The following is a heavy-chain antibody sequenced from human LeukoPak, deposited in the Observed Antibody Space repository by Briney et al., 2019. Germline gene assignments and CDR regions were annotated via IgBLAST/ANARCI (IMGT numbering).Heavy chain of an antibody. V-gene: IGHV1-2*02. Sequence: ASVKVSCKASGYTFTGYYIHWVRQAPGQGLEWMGWINPNSGGTNYAQKFQGRVTMTRDTSISTAYMKLSRLRSDDTAMYYCARFLPNTPDDYWGQGTLVTVSS. CDR2: INPNSGGT. D-gene: IGHD2-2*01. J-gene: IGHJ4*02. CDR1: GYTFTGYY. CDR3: ARFLPNTPDDY.